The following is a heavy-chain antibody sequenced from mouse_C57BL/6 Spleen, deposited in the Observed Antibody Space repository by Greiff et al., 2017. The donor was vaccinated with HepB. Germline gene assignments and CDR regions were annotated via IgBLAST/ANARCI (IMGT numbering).Heavy chain of an antibody. J-gene: IGHJ2*01. D-gene: IGHD1-1*01. Sequence: QVQLKESGPELVKPGASVKISCKASGYAFSSSWMNWVKQRPGKGLEWIGRIYPGDGDTNYNGKFKGKATLTADKSSSTAYMQLSSLTSEDSAVYFCARSRGSSPFDYWGQGTTLTVSS. V-gene: IGHV1-82*01. CDR1: GYAFSSSW. CDR3: ARSRGSSPFDY. CDR2: IYPGDGDT.